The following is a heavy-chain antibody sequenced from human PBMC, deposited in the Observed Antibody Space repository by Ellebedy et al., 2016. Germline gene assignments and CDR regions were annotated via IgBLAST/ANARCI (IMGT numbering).Heavy chain of an antibody. CDR3: TRSPSVYYSLYFDS. D-gene: IGHD2-8*01. V-gene: IGHV3-74*01. CDR1: GFTFSSYW. CDR2: INSDGNNT. Sequence: GGSLRLSXAASGFTFSSYWMHWVRQAPGKGLVWVSRINSDGNNTVYADSVKGRFTISSDAYKNSLSLQMNSLRAEDTAVYYCTRSPSVYYSLYFDSWGQGTLVTVSS. J-gene: IGHJ4*02.